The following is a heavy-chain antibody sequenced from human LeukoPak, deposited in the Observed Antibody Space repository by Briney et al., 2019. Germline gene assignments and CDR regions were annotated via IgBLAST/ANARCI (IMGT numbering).Heavy chain of an antibody. J-gene: IGHJ4*02. CDR1: GYSFTSCF. CDR2: INPSGGST. V-gene: IGHV1-46*01. CDR3: ARALIYGGNEDY. Sequence: ASVKVSCKASGYSFTSCFIHWLRQAPGQGLEWMGIINPSGGSTSKAQNFQGRVTMTRDTSTSTVYMELNSLRSEDTAVYYCARALIYGGNEDYWGQGTLVTVSS. D-gene: IGHD4/OR15-4a*01.